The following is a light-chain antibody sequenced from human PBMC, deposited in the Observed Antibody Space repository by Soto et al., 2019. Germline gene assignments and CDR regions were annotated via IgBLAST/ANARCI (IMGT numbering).Light chain of an antibody. Sequence: DIQLTQSPSFLSASVGDRVTITCRASQGISKHFAWYQQKPGKAPSLLIYHASTLQSGVPSRFSGSQSGTEFNLTISSLQPEDFATYYCQQLYSYPFTFGPGTKVDVK. CDR3: QQLYSYPFT. J-gene: IGKJ3*01. CDR2: HAS. CDR1: QGISKH. V-gene: IGKV1-9*01.